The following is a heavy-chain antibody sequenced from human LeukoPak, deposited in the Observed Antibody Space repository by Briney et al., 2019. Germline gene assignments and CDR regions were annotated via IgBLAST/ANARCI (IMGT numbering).Heavy chain of an antibody. CDR3: ARASGIAAAPFDAFDI. J-gene: IGHJ3*02. CDR2: MNPVSGNA. Sequence: GASVKVSCKASGYTFTNFDINWVRQAPGQGLEWMGWMNPVSGNAGSAQKFQGRVTLTRDTSISTAYMELSSLRSEDTAVYYCARASGIAAAPFDAFDIWGQGTMVTVSS. V-gene: IGHV1-8*01. D-gene: IGHD6-13*01. CDR1: GYTFTNFD.